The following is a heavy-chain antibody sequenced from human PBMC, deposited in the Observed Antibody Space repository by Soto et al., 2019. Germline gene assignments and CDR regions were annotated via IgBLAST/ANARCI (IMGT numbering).Heavy chain of an antibody. D-gene: IGHD3-22*01. V-gene: IGHV1-8*01. CDR2: MNPNSGNT. CDR1: GYTFTSYD. J-gene: IGHJ5*02. CDR3: ARDYYDSSGYYYYNWFDP. Sequence: ASVKVSCKASGYTFTSYDINWVRQATGQGLEWMGWMNPNSGNTGYAQKFQGRVTMTRNTSISTAYMELSSLRSEDTAVYYCARDYYDSSGYYYYNWFDPWGQGTLVTVSS.